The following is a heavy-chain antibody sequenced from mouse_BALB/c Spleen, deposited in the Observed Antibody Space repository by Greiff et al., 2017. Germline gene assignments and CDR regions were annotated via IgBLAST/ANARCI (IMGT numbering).Heavy chain of an antibody. Sequence: VHLVESGPGLVQPSQSLSITCTVSGFSLTSYGVHWVRQSPGKGLEWLGVIWSGGSADYNAAFISRLSISKDNSKSQVFFKMNSLQANDTAIYYCARMELRFFFDYWGQGTTLTVSS. D-gene: IGHD1-1*01. J-gene: IGHJ2*01. V-gene: IGHV2-2*02. CDR1: GFSLTSYG. CDR3: ARMELRFFFDY. CDR2: IWSGGSA.